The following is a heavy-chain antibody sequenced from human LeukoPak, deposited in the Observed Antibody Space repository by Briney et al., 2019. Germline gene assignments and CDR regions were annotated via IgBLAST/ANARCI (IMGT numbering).Heavy chain of an antibody. CDR2: ISSSSSYI. CDR1: GFIFDDYA. V-gene: IGHV3-21*01. J-gene: IGHJ4*02. CDR3: ARVEDSSGWHLFFDY. Sequence: GGSLRLSCAASGFIFDDYAMHWVRQAPGKGLEWVSSISSSSSYIYYADSVKGRFTISRDNAKNSLYLQMNSLRAEDTAVYYCARVEDSSGWHLFFDYWGQGTLVTVSS. D-gene: IGHD6-19*01.